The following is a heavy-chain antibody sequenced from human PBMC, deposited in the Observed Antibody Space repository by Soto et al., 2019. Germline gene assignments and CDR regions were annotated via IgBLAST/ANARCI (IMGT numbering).Heavy chain of an antibody. CDR3: ATEDRSSSLDD. D-gene: IGHD6-6*01. Sequence: QVQLVQSGAELKVAGSSVRVSCTASGGTFNTYTFSWVHQAPGQGLEWMGRIIPFLGISNYAPQFQGRIMIAANRSTSTTYLDLTGLTSEDTALYYCATEDRSSSLDDWGQGSLVTVSS. J-gene: IGHJ4*02. V-gene: IGHV1-69*08. CDR1: GGTFNTYT. CDR2: IIPFLGIS.